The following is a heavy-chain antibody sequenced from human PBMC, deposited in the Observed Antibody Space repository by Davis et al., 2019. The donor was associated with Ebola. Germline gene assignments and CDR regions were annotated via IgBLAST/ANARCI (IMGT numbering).Heavy chain of an antibody. CDR3: ARKSRPDY. J-gene: IGHJ4*02. CDR1: GFTFSSYA. CDR2: ISYDGSNK. V-gene: IGHV3-30-3*01. Sequence: GESLKIPCAASGFTFSSYAMHWVRQAPGKGLEWVAVISYDGSNKYYADSVKGRFTISRDNSKNTLYLQMNSLRAEDTAVYYCARKSRPDYWGQGALVTVSS.